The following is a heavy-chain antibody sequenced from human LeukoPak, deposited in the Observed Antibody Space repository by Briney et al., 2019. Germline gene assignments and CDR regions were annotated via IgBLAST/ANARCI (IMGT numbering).Heavy chain of an antibody. CDR3: ARDRYCSSTSCYADYYYGMDV. V-gene: IGHV3-21*01. Sequence: GGSLRLSCAASGFTFSSYSMNCVRQAPGKGLEWVSSISSSSSYIYYADSVKGRFTISRDNAKNSLYLQMNSLRAEDTAVYYCARDRYCSSTSCYADYYYGMDVWGKGTTVTVSS. CDR1: GFTFSSYS. CDR2: ISSSSSYI. D-gene: IGHD2-2*01. J-gene: IGHJ6*04.